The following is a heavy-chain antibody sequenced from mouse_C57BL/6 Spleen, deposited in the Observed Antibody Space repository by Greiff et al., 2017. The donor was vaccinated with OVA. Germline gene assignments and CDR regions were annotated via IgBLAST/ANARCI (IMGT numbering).Heavy chain of an antibody. Sequence: VQLQQSGPELVKPGASVKMSCKASGYTFTVYNMHWVKQSHGKSLEWIGYINPNNGGTSYNQKFKGKATLTVNKSSSTAYMELRSLTSEDSAVYYCARVGYYDYDVFAYWGQGTLVTVSA. V-gene: IGHV1-22*01. CDR2: INPNNGGT. J-gene: IGHJ3*01. CDR1: GYTFTVYN. CDR3: ARVGYYDYDVFAY. D-gene: IGHD2-4*01.